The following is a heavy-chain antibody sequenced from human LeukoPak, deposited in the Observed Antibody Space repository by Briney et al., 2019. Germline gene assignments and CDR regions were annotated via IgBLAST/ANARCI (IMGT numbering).Heavy chain of an antibody. D-gene: IGHD1-26*01. V-gene: IGHV4-39*07. Sequence: PSETLSLTCTVSGGSISSSSYSWGWIRQPPGKGLEWIGSIYYSGSTYYNPSLKSRVTISVDTSKNQFSLKLSSVTAADTAVYYCAGGNEWELLGWGQGTRVTVSS. J-gene: IGHJ4*02. CDR2: IYYSGST. CDR1: GGSISSSSYS. CDR3: AGGNEWELLG.